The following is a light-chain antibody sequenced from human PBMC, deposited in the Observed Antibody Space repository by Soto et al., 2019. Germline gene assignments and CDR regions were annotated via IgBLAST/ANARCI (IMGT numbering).Light chain of an antibody. J-gene: IGLJ1*01. CDR1: SSDIGGYYY. CDR2: QVT. Sequence: QSGLTQPASVSGSPGQSITISCTGTSSDIGGYYYVSWYQHHPGKAPKLIIYQVTNRPSGVSHRFSGSKSGNTASLTISGLQAEDEADYYCTSYSSSSTFYVFGTGTKVTVL. CDR3: TSYSSSSTFYV. V-gene: IGLV2-14*01.